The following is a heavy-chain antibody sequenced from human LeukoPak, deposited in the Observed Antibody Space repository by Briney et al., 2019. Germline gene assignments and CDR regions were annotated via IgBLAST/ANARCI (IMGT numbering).Heavy chain of an antibody. J-gene: IGHJ4*02. V-gene: IGHV4-59*08. CDR2: IYYSGST. CDR1: GVSISSYY. CDR3: AKRGYTSSWNY. D-gene: IGHD6-13*01. Sequence: SETLSLTCTVSGVSISSYYWSWIRQPPGKGLEWIGHIYYSGSTNYNPSLKSRVTISVDTSKNQISLRLNSVTAADTAVYYCAKRGYTSSWNYWGQGTLVTVSS.